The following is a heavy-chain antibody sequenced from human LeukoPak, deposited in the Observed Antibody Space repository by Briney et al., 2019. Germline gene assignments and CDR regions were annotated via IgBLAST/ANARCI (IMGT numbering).Heavy chain of an antibody. CDR1: GGSISTYY. CDR3: ARGVAAAYLDWFDP. Sequence: SETLSLTCTVSGGSISTYYWSWIRQPPGKGLEWIGYIYYTGSTNYDPSLKSRVTISVDTSKNQFSLKLSSVTAADTAVYYCARGVAAAYLDWFDPWGQGTLVTVSS. V-gene: IGHV4-59*08. D-gene: IGHD6-13*01. CDR2: IYYTGST. J-gene: IGHJ5*02.